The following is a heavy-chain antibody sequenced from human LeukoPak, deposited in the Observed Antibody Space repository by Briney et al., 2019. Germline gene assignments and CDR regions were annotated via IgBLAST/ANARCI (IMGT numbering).Heavy chain of an antibody. V-gene: IGHV3-21*05. Sequence: GGSLRLSCAASGFTFSTFAMIWVRQPPGKGLEWVSYISSRSSSIYYADSVKGRFTISRDSAKNSLYLQMNSLRAEDTAVYYCARDGRIGDYWGQGTLVTVSS. CDR3: ARDGRIGDY. CDR2: ISSRSSSI. CDR1: GFTFSTFA. D-gene: IGHD1-1*01. J-gene: IGHJ4*02.